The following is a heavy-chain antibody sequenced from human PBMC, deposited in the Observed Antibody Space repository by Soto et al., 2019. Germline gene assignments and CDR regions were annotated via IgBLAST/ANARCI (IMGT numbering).Heavy chain of an antibody. Sequence: DVELSESGGGLVQPGGSLRLPCAASGFNFRSYAMSWVRRAPGKGLEWVSAISGSGGTSYFADSVRGRFTISRDNSKNTLYLQLSSLRVEDTAEYFCAKGRGSSWTIDYWGHGTLVTVSS. CDR1: GFNFRSYA. D-gene: IGHD6-13*01. CDR3: AKGRGSSWTIDY. J-gene: IGHJ4*01. CDR2: ISGSGGTS. V-gene: IGHV3-23*01.